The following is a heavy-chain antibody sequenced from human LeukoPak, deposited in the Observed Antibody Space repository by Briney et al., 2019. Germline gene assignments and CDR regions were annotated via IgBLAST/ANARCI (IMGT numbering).Heavy chain of an antibody. V-gene: IGHV3-23*01. Sequence: GGSLRLSCAASGFTFSSYAMSWVRQAPGKGLEWVSAISGSGGSTYYADSVKGLFIISRDNSKNTLYLQMNSLRAEDTAVYYCARDPYYSGSHHAYFDYWGQGTLVTVSS. D-gene: IGHD1-26*01. CDR3: ARDPYYSGSHHAYFDY. CDR1: GFTFSSYA. J-gene: IGHJ4*02. CDR2: ISGSGGST.